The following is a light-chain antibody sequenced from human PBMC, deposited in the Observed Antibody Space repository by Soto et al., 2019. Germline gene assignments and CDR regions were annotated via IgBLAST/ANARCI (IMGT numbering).Light chain of an antibody. V-gene: IGLV1-47*02. Sequence: QSVLTQPPSASGTPGQRVTISCSGRSANIGNNYVCWYQHLPGTAPKLLIYLGDQRASGVSDRFSGSKSGTSASLAINGLRSDDEADYYCAAWDDNLNAYVFGSGTKVTVL. J-gene: IGLJ1*01. CDR2: LGD. CDR3: AAWDDNLNAYV. CDR1: SANIGNNY.